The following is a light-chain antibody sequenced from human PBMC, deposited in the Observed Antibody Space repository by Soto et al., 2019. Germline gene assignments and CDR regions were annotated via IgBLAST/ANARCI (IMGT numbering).Light chain of an antibody. CDR3: HQYVSSPWT. Sequence: EIVLTQSPATLSLSPGERATLSCRASQSVSSSYLAWYQQKPGQAPRLLIYGASSRATGIPDRFSGSGSGTDFTLTISRLEPEDFAVYYCHQYVSSPWTFGQGTKGDNK. V-gene: IGKV3-20*01. CDR2: GAS. CDR1: QSVSSSY. J-gene: IGKJ1*01.